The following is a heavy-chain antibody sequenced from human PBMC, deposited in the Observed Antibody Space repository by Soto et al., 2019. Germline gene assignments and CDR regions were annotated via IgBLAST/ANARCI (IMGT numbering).Heavy chain of an antibody. Sequence: TSETLSLTCAVSGGSISSGGYSWSWIRQPPGKGLEWIGEINHSGSTNYNPSLKSRDTISVDTSKNQFSLKLSSVTAADTAVYYCARGLSFGPREIDLTPWGQGTLVTVSS. CDR3: ARGLSFGPREIDLTP. V-gene: IGHV4-34*01. CDR1: GGSISSGGYS. D-gene: IGHD3-3*01. J-gene: IGHJ5*02. CDR2: INHSGST.